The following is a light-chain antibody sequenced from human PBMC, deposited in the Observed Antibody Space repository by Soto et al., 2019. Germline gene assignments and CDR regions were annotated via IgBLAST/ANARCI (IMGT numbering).Light chain of an antibody. CDR2: DAS. J-gene: IGKJ5*01. Sequence: EIVLTQSPATLSLSPGERATLSCRASQSVSSYLAWYQQKPGQAPRRLIYDASNRATGIPARFSGSGSGTDFTLTISSLEPEDLAVYYCQQRSNWITFGQGTRLEIK. V-gene: IGKV3-11*01. CDR3: QQRSNWIT. CDR1: QSVSSY.